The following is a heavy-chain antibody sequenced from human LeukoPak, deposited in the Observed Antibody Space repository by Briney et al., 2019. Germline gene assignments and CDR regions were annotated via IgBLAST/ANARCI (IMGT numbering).Heavy chain of an antibody. CDR1: DGSINSYY. Sequence: SETLSLTCSVSDGSINSYYWNWIRRPPGKGLEWIGYIYYNGNTNYSPSLKSRVTMSVDMSKNLFSLKVSSVTAADTAVYYCARGRSNYYGMDVWGQGTTVTVSS. D-gene: IGHD1-26*01. CDR3: ARGRSNYYGMDV. V-gene: IGHV4-59*01. J-gene: IGHJ6*02. CDR2: IYYNGNT.